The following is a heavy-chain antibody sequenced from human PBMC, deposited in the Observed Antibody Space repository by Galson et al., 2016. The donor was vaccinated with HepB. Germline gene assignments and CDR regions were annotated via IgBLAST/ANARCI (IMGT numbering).Heavy chain of an antibody. D-gene: IGHD6-13*01. CDR1: GYTFTAYA. CDR3: ARGRAAAGWGPYFY. CDR2: INPKSGGT. V-gene: IGHV1-2*02. Sequence: SVKVSCKASGYTFTAYAIHWVRQAPGQRLEWMGWINPKSGGTNYAQNFQDRVTMTRDTSISTAYMEVRRLRYDDTAVYYCARGRAAAGWGPYFYWGQGTLVTVSS. J-gene: IGHJ4*02.